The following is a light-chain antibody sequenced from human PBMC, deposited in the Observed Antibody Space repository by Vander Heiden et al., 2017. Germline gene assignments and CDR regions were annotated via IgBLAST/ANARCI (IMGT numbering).Light chain of an antibody. Sequence: QSVLTQPPSVSGAPGQSATISCTGSNSTIGAGYDTHWYQQLPGTAPKLLISGDTYRPSGVPDRFTGSKSGTSATLAITGLQAEDEADDYCQSYDSSLSGWLFGGGTKLTVL. V-gene: IGLV1-40*01. CDR2: GDT. CDR1: NSTIGAGYD. J-gene: IGLJ3*02. CDR3: QSYDSSLSGWL.